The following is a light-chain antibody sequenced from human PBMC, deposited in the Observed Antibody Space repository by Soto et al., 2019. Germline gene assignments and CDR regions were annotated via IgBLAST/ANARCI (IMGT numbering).Light chain of an antibody. CDR3: QQYDDLPIT. CDR2: DVS. Sequence: DIQMTQSPSSLSVSVGDRVTITCQASHDITNCLNWYQQKPGKAPKLLIYDVSKLESGVPSRFSGSGSGTDFTFTISSMQAEDIATYFCQQYDDLPITFGQGTRLEIK. V-gene: IGKV1-33*01. J-gene: IGKJ5*01. CDR1: HDITNC.